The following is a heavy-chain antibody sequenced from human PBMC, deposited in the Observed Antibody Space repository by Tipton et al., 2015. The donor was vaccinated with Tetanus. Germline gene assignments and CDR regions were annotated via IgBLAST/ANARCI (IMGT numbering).Heavy chain of an antibody. Sequence: TLSLTCTVSGGSISDNYWSWIRQAPGKGLEWIGYVYSTGSASYSPSLSRRVTISIDTSKNRFSLKMTSVTTADTAVYYCARDPSGGVRYFDYWGQGTLVTVSS. CDR1: GGSISDNY. D-gene: IGHD2-8*01. CDR3: ARDPSGGVRYFDY. J-gene: IGHJ4*02. CDR2: VYSTGSA. V-gene: IGHV4-59*12.